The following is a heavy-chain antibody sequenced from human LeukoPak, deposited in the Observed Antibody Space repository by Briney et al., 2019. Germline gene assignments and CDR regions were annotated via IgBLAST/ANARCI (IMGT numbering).Heavy chain of an antibody. J-gene: IGHJ4*02. V-gene: IGHV4-61*01. CDR2: IYYSGST. Sequence: PSETLSLTCTVSGGSISSSSYYWSWIRQPPGKELEWIGYIYYSGSTNYNPSLKSRVTISVDTSKNQFSLKLSSVTAADTAVYYCARDLNRFGGVTFDYWGQGTLVTVSS. CDR1: GGSISSSSYY. D-gene: IGHD3-16*01. CDR3: ARDLNRFGGVTFDY.